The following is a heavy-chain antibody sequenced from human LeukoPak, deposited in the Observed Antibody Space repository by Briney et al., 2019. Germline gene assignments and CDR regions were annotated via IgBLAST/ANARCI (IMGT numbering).Heavy chain of an antibody. Sequence: GASVKVSCKASGYSFTGYYMHWVRQAPGQGLEWMGWINPNSGGTNYAQKFQGRVTMTRDTSISTAYMELSRLRSDDTAVYYCAREKGRWFGELLRALDYWGQGTLVTVSS. CDR2: INPNSGGT. CDR1: GYSFTGYY. J-gene: IGHJ4*02. CDR3: AREKGRWFGELLRALDY. D-gene: IGHD3-10*01. V-gene: IGHV1-2*02.